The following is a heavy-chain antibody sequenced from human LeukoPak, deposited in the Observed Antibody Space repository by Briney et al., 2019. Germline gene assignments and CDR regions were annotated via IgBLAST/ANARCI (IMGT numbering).Heavy chain of an antibody. CDR3: AKDLGDIVVVPAAMHDAFDI. D-gene: IGHD2-2*01. Sequence: GGSLRLSCAASGFTFSSYGMSRVRQAPGKGLEWVSAISGSGGSTYYADSVKGRFTISRDNSKNTLYLQMNSLRAEDTAVYYCAKDLGDIVVVPAAMHDAFDIWGQGTMVTVSS. CDR2: ISGSGGST. V-gene: IGHV3-23*01. CDR1: GFTFSSYG. J-gene: IGHJ3*02.